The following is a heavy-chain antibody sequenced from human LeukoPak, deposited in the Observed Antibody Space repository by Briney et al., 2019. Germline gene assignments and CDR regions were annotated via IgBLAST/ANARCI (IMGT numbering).Heavy chain of an antibody. CDR1: SYTFTSYG. CDR3: ARARNPIYPDAFDF. Sequence: ALVNVSCKTSSYTFTSYGISWVRQAPGQGLEWMGWISAYNANTNYAQKLQGRVTMTTDTSTSTAYMELRSLTSDDTAVYYCARARNPIYPDAFDFWGQGTMVTVSS. CDR2: ISAYNANT. D-gene: IGHD2-2*02. V-gene: IGHV1-18*01. J-gene: IGHJ3*01.